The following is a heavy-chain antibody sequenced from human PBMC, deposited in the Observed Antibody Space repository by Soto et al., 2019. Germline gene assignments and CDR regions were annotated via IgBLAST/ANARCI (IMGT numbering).Heavy chain of an antibody. D-gene: IGHD1-7*01. V-gene: IGHV4-61*01. CDR1: GGSVASRPYY. CDR2: VAYTGTT. Sequence: QVQLQESGPGLVKPSETLSLTCTVSGGSVASRPYYWSWIRQPPGKGLAWIGYVAYTGTTNYSPSLKSRVTISLDTSLNQVPLKLSAVTAADTAVYYCAMAGNYRYFEYWGQGNLVTVSS. J-gene: IGHJ4*02. CDR3: AMAGNYRYFEY.